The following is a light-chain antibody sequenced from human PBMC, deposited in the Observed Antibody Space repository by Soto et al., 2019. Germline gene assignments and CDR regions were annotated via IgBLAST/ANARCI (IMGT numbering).Light chain of an antibody. Sequence: DIQMTQSPSSLSASVGDRVTITCRASQSISSYLNWYQQKPGKAPKLLIYAASSLQSGVPSRFSGSGFGTDFTLTISSLEPEDFAVYYCQQYGSSPLTFGGGTKVDIK. V-gene: IGKV1-39*01. CDR1: QSISSY. CDR2: AAS. J-gene: IGKJ4*01. CDR3: QQYGSSPLT.